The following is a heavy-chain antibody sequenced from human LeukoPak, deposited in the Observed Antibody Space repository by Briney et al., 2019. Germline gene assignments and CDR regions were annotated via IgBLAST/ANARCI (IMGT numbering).Heavy chain of an antibody. CDR3: AKETASGYGAFDI. Sequence: GGSLRLSCAASGFTFSNYAMSWVRQAPGKGLEWVSGISGSGGSTHYADSVKGQFTISRDNSKNTLYLQMNSLKAEDTAVYYCAKETASGYGAFDIWGQGTMVTVSS. D-gene: IGHD3-22*01. CDR1: GFTFSNYA. J-gene: IGHJ3*02. V-gene: IGHV3-23*01. CDR2: ISGSGGST.